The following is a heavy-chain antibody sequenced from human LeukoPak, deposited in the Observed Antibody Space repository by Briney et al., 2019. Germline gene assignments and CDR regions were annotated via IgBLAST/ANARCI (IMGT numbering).Heavy chain of an antibody. J-gene: IGHJ4*02. Sequence: GASVKVSCKASGGTFSSYAISWVRQAPGQGLEWMGWISAYNGNTNYAQKLQGRVTMTTDTSTSTAYMELRSLRSDDTAVYYCARLFRGAPDYWGQGTLVTVSS. CDR1: GGTFSSYA. CDR3: ARLFRGAPDY. CDR2: ISAYNGNT. D-gene: IGHD3-10*01. V-gene: IGHV1-18*01.